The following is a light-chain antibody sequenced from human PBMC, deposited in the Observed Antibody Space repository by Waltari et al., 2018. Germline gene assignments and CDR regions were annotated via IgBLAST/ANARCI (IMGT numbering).Light chain of an antibody. CDR1: ESVSSA. V-gene: IGKV3-11*01. J-gene: IGKJ2*01. CDR3: LQRRDWPPVYT. Sequence: EMVLTQSPATFSLSRGERAIVYCRASESVSSALTWYQQNGGQAPRLLSHHDDKRATSIPARFSGSGSGADFTLTISSLEPEDFGVYSCLQRRDWPPVYTFGQGTNLEIK. CDR2: HDD.